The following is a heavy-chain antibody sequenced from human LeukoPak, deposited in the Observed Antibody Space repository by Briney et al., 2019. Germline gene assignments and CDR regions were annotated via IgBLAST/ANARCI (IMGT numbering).Heavy chain of an antibody. CDR1: GFTFSSYA. Sequence: GGSLRLSCAASGFTFSSYAMSWVRQAPGKGLEWVSAISGSGGSTYYADSVKGRFTISRDNSKNTLYLQMNSLRAEDTAVYYCAKDPYSRGGYDPPYYFDYWGQGTLVTVSS. V-gene: IGHV3-23*01. CDR3: AKDPYSRGGYDPPYYFDY. CDR2: ISGSGGST. J-gene: IGHJ4*02. D-gene: IGHD6-19*01.